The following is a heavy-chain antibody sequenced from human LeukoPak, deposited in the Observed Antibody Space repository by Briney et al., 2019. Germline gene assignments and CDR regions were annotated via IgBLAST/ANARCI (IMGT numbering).Heavy chain of an antibody. CDR3: AREDSMIVVAGFDY. Sequence: SVKVSCKASGGTFSSYAISWVRQAPGQGLEWMGRIIPIFGTANYAQKFQRRVTITTDESTSTAYMERSSLRSEDTAVYYCAREDSMIVVAGFDYWGQGTLVTVSS. D-gene: IGHD3-22*01. V-gene: IGHV1-69*05. J-gene: IGHJ4*02. CDR1: GGTFSSYA. CDR2: IIPIFGTA.